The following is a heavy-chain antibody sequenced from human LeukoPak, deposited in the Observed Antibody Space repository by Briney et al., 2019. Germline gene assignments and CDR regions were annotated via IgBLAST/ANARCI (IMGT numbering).Heavy chain of an antibody. CDR3: AHMDVRGWLQSKAFDI. Sequence: SGPTLVKPTQTLTLTCTFSGFSLSTSGVGVGWIRQPPGKALEWLALIYWDDDKRYSPSLKSRLTITKDTSKNQVVLTMTNMDPVDTATYYCAHMDVRGWLQSKAFDIWGQGTMVTVSS. CDR2: IYWDDDK. V-gene: IGHV2-5*02. CDR1: GFSLSTSGVG. D-gene: IGHD5-24*01. J-gene: IGHJ3*02.